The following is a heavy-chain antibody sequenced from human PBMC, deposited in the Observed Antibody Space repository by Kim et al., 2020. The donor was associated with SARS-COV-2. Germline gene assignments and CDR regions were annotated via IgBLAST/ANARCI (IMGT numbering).Heavy chain of an antibody. D-gene: IGHD6-19*01. Sequence: GGSLRLSCAASGFTFDDYAMEWVRHAPGKGLEWVAGITWNSGSIGYADSVKGRFAISRDNAKNSLYLQMNSLRTEDTALYYCAGWSYYGMDVWGQGTTVTVSS. V-gene: IGHV3-9*01. CDR1: GFTFDDYA. CDR2: ITWNSGSI. J-gene: IGHJ6*02. CDR3: AGWSYYGMDV.